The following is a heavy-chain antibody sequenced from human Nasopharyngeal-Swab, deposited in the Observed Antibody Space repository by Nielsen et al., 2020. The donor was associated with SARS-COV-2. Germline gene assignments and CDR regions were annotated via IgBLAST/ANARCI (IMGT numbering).Heavy chain of an antibody. V-gene: IGHV3-23*01. D-gene: IGHD5-12*01. CDR2: ISGSDYTT. CDR3: AKDRDSGDDSDDYYHYYGMDV. J-gene: IGHJ6*02. Sequence: GESLKISCAASGFTFRSYAISWVRQAPGKGLEWVSVISGSDYTTYYADSVKGRFTISRDNSKNTVNLQMNSLRVEDTAIYYRAKDRDSGDDSDDYYHYYGMDVWGQGTTVTVFS. CDR1: GFTFRSYA.